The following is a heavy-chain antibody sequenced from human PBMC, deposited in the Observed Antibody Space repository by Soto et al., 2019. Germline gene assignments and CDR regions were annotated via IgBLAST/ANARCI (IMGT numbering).Heavy chain of an antibody. J-gene: IGHJ6*02. Sequence: GGSLRLSCAASGFTFSSYAMSWVRQAPGKGLEWVSAISGSGGSTYYADSEKGRFTISRDNSKNTLYLQMNSLRAEDTAVYYCAKGANDFWSGLGDYYYGMDVWGQGTTVTVSS. CDR1: GFTFSSYA. CDR2: ISGSGGST. D-gene: IGHD3-3*01. CDR3: AKGANDFWSGLGDYYYGMDV. V-gene: IGHV3-23*01.